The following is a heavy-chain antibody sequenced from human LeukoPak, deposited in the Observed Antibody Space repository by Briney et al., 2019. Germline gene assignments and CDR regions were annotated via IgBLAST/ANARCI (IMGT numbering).Heavy chain of an antibody. CDR2: IAPDGSTQ. J-gene: IGHJ4*02. V-gene: IGHV3-7*01. D-gene: IGHD6-13*01. Sequence: GGSLRLSCPASAFTFSFYSMTWVRQAPGKGLEWVANIAPDGSTQNYVDSLEGRFTISRDNPKNSLYLQMHSLRADDAAVYYCARVIAGAIDHWGQGTLVTVSS. CDR1: AFTFSFYS. CDR3: ARVIAGAIDH.